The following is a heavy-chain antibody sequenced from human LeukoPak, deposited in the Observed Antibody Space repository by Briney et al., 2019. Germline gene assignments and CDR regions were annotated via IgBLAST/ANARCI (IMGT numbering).Heavy chain of an antibody. Sequence: GGSLRLSCAASGFTFSSYAMRWVRPAPGKGLEWVSSISSSSSYIYYADSVKGRFTISRDNAKNSLYLQMNSLRAEDTAGYYCARAGGGRGYCSSTSCYVFAFDIWGQGTMVTVSS. CDR2: ISSSSSYI. J-gene: IGHJ3*02. D-gene: IGHD2-2*01. CDR1: GFTFSSYA. V-gene: IGHV3-21*01. CDR3: ARAGGGRGYCSSTSCYVFAFDI.